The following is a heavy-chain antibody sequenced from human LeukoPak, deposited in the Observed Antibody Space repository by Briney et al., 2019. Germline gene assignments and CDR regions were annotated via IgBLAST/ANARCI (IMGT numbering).Heavy chain of an antibody. CDR1: GGSFSGYY. Sequence: SETLSLTCAVYGGSFSGYYWSWIRQPPGKGLEWIGEINHSGSTNYNPSLKSRVTISVDTSKNQFSLKLSSVTAADTAVYYCVREGNYYGSGSYYNAFDIWGQGTMVTVSS. CDR2: INHSGST. V-gene: IGHV4-34*01. CDR3: VREGNYYGSGSYYNAFDI. J-gene: IGHJ3*02. D-gene: IGHD3-10*01.